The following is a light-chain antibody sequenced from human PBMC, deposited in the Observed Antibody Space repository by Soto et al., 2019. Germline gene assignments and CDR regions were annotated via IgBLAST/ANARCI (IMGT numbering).Light chain of an antibody. J-gene: IGLJ1*01. Sequence: QSVLTQPPSASGTPGQRVTISCSGSRSNIGRNTVNWYLHLPGTAPKLLIYRDTLRPSGVPDRFSASKSGTSASLAVSGLQSEDEAGYYCAAWDDNLNGFVFGTGTKVTVL. CDR3: AAWDDNLNGFV. CDR1: RSNIGRNT. CDR2: RDT. V-gene: IGLV1-44*01.